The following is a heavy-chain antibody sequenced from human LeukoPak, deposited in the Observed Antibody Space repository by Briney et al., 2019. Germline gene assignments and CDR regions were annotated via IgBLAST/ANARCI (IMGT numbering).Heavy chain of an antibody. CDR2: IIPIFDIT. V-gene: IGHV1-69*04. J-gene: IGHJ4*02. CDR1: GGTFSSYG. D-gene: IGHD3-22*01. Sequence: SVMVSCKASGGTFSSYGISWVRQAPGQGLDWMGRIIPIFDITNYAQNFQGRVTITADKSTSTAYMELSSLRSEDTAVYYCARGAAQYDSSGYQSSPFDYWGQGTLVTVSS. CDR3: ARGAAQYDSSGYQSSPFDY.